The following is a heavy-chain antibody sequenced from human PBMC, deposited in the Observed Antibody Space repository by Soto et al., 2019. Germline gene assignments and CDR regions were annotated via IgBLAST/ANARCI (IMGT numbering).Heavy chain of an antibody. J-gene: IGHJ4*02. CDR3: ARDKITGLFDY. CDR2: INHSGST. V-gene: IGHV4-34*01. D-gene: IGHD2-8*02. Sequence: PSETLSLTCAVYGGSFSGYYWTWIRQPPGTGLEWNGEINHSGSTNYNPSHKSRVTKTVKTSKNQFSLKLTSVTAADTAVYYCARDKITGLFDYWGQGTLVTVS. CDR1: GGSFSGYY.